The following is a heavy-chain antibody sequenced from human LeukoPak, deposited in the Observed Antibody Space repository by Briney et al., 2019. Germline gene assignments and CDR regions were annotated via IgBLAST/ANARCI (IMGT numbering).Heavy chain of an antibody. V-gene: IGHV3-21*04. CDR3: ARDIGDYSFDY. CDR1: GFTFNRYN. J-gene: IGHJ4*02. CDR2: ISTSSSYI. D-gene: IGHD4-17*01. Sequence: GGSLRLSCAASGFTFNRYNMNWVRRAPGKGMEWVSSISTSSSYIYYADSVRGRFTISRDNSKNTLYLQMNSLRAEDTAVYYCARDIGDYSFDYWGQGTLVTVSS.